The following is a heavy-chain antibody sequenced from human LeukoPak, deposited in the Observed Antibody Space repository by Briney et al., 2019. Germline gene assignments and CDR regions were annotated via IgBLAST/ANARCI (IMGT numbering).Heavy chain of an antibody. CDR3: ARVGYFVGYGSGSSPDY. V-gene: IGHV4-38-2*02. D-gene: IGHD3-10*01. CDR1: GGSISSGYY. J-gene: IGHJ4*02. CDR2: IYHSGST. Sequence: SETLSLTCTVSGGSISSGYYWGWIRQPPGKGLEWIGSIYHSGSTYYNPSLKSRVTISVDTSKNQFSLKLSSVTAADTAVYYCARVGYFVGYGSGSSPDYWGQGTLVTVSS.